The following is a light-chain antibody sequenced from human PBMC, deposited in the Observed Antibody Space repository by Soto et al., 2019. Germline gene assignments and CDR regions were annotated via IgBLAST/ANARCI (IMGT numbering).Light chain of an antibody. CDR1: SSDVGAYNH. CDR2: EVT. CDR3: SSYAGSNNLV. Sequence: QSALTQPPSASGSPGQSLTISCTGTSSDVGAYNHVSWYQQRPGKAPKLIIYEVTKRPSGVPDRFSGSRSGNTASLTVSGLQAEDEADYYCSSYAGSNNLVFGTGTQLTVL. V-gene: IGLV2-8*01. J-gene: IGLJ7*01.